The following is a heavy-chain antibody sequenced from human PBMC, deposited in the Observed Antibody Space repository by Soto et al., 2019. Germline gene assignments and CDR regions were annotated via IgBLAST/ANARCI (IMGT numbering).Heavy chain of an antibody. CDR3: ARRSSSWTHAFDI. Sequence: ASVKVSCNASGCTFTSDGISWVRQAPGQGLEWMGWISAYNGNTNYAQKLQGRVTMTTDTSTSTAYMELRSLRSDDTAVYYCARRSSSWTHAFDIWGQGTMVTVSS. CDR2: ISAYNGNT. J-gene: IGHJ3*02. D-gene: IGHD6-13*01. CDR1: GCTFTSDG. V-gene: IGHV1-18*04.